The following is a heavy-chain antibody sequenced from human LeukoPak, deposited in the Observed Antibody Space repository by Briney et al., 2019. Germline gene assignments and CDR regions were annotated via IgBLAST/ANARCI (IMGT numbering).Heavy chain of an antibody. D-gene: IGHD3-10*01. CDR3: AKARLLWFGEPRNYFDY. CDR2: ICGSGGST. Sequence: GGSLRLSCAASGFTFSSYAMSWIRQAPGKGLEWVSAICGSGGSTYYADSVKGRFTISRDNSKNTLYLQMNSLRAEDTAVYYCAKARLLWFGEPRNYFDYWGQGTLVTVSS. CDR1: GFTFSSYA. J-gene: IGHJ4*02. V-gene: IGHV3-23*01.